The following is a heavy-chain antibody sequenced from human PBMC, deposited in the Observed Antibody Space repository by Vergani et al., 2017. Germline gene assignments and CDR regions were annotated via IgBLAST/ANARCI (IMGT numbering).Heavy chain of an antibody. J-gene: IGHJ6*02. CDR2: IYYSGST. CDR3: ARNMVRGVRYYGMDV. D-gene: IGHD3-10*01. Sequence: QVQLQESGPGLVKPSETLSLTCTVSGGSISSYYWSWIRQPPGKGLEWIGYIYYSGSTNYNPSLKSRVTISIDTSKNQFSLKLSSVTAADPAVYYCARNMVRGVRYYGMDVWGQGTTVTVSS. V-gene: IGHV4-59*01. CDR1: GGSISSYY.